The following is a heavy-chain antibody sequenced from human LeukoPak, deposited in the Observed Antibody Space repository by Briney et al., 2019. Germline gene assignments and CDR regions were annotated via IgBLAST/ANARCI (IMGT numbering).Heavy chain of an antibody. CDR2: GSESGGT. Sequence: SETLSLTCAVYGGSLNGHYWSWIRQPPGKGLEWIGEGSESGGTKFNPSLKSRVTISADTSKNQFSLKLNSVTAADTAVYYCAREGCSSTSCYPPYYFDYWGQGTLVTVSS. J-gene: IGHJ4*02. D-gene: IGHD2-2*01. CDR3: AREGCSSTSCYPPYYFDY. V-gene: IGHV4-34*01. CDR1: GGSLNGHY.